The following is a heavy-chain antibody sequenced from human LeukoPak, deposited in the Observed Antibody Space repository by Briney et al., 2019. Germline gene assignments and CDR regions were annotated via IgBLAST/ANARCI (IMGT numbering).Heavy chain of an antibody. CDR2: ISGSGGST. CDR3: AKTGSGGNYDFWRGYYPSLFDY. Sequence: GGSLRLSCAASGFTFSSYAMSWVRQAPGKGLEWVSAISGSGGSTYYADSVKGRFTISRDNSKNTLYLQMNSLRAEDTAVYYCAKTGSGGNYDFWRGYYPSLFDYWGQGTLVTVSS. D-gene: IGHD3-3*01. CDR1: GFTFSSYA. V-gene: IGHV3-23*01. J-gene: IGHJ4*02.